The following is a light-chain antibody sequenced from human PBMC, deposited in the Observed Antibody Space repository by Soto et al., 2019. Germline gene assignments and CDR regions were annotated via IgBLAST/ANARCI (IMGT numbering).Light chain of an antibody. CDR3: QQYSSYPET. Sequence: DIQMSQSPSTLSASVGDRVTITCRASQSISSWLAWYQQKPGKAPNLLIYEASRLESAVPSRFSGSASGTEFTLTINSLQPDDFATYFCQQYSSYPETFGQGTKV. V-gene: IGKV1-5*03. CDR2: EAS. CDR1: QSISSW. J-gene: IGKJ1*01.